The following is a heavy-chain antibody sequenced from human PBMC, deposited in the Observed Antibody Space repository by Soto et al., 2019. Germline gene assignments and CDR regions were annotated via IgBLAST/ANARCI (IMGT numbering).Heavy chain of an antibody. CDR2: ISSSSSTL. D-gene: IGHD6-6*01. Sequence: EVHLVESGGGLVQPGGSLRLSCAASGFTFSSYSMNWVRQAPGKGLEWILYISSSSSTLYYADSVKGRFTISRDNVKNSLYLQMNSLRDEDTAVYYCGRSSSSGSGSWGQGTLVTVSS. V-gene: IGHV3-48*02. CDR1: GFTFSSYS. CDR3: GRSSSSGSGS. J-gene: IGHJ5*01.